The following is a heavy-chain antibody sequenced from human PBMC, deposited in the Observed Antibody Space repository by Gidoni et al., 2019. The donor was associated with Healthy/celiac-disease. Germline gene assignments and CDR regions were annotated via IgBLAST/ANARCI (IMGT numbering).Heavy chain of an antibody. J-gene: IGHJ4*02. V-gene: IGHV3-15*01. D-gene: IGHD3-22*01. CDR1: GFPFSNAW. CDR2: IKSKTDGGTT. Sequence: EVQLAESGGGLVKPGGSLRLSCAASGFPFSNAWMSWVRQAPGKGLEWVGRIKSKTDGGTTDYAAPVKGRFTISRDDPKNTLYLQMNSLKTEDTAVYYCTTVKFYYDSSGSPAAADYWGQGTLVTVSS. CDR3: TTVKFYYDSSGSPAAADY.